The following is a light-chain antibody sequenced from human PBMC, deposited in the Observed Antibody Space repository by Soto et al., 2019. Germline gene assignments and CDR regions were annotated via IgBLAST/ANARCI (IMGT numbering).Light chain of an antibody. V-gene: IGKV1-9*01. CDR3: QQLNINLL. CDR1: QGINSY. CDR2: AAS. Sequence: DIQLTQSPSFLSASVGDRVTITCRASQGINSYLAWYQQKPGKAPKLLIYAASTLQSGVPSRFSGCGSGTDFTLSNSSLQPEDCATYYGQQLNINLLFGPGPKVDI. J-gene: IGKJ3*01.